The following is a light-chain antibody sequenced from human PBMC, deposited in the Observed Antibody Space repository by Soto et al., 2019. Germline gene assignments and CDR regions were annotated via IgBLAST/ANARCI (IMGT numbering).Light chain of an antibody. CDR2: AAS. V-gene: IGKV1-12*01. J-gene: IGKJ4*01. CDR3: QQANSFPLT. Sequence: DIQMTQSPSSVSASVGDRVTITCRASQGISSCLAWYQQKPGKAPKLLIYAASSLQSGVPSRFSGSGFGTDFTLTISSLQPEDFATYFCQQANSFPLTFGGGTKVEIK. CDR1: QGISSC.